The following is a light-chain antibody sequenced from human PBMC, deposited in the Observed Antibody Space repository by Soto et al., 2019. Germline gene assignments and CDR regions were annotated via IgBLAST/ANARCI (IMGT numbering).Light chain of an antibody. V-gene: IGLV2-14*01. J-gene: IGLJ1*01. CDR2: EGT. Sequence: QSALTQPASVSGSPGQSITISCTGTSSDVGGYNYVSWYQQHPGKAPKLMIYEGTKRPSGVSNRFSGSKSGNTASLTISGLLAEYEADYYCSSYTSRDTGVFGTGTKLTVL. CDR3: SSYTSRDTGV. CDR1: SSDVGGYNY.